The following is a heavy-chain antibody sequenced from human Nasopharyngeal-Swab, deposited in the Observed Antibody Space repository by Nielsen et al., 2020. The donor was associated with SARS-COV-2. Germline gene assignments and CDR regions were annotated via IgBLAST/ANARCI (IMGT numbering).Heavy chain of an antibody. Sequence: GESLKISCVASGFTFTTYAVNWVRQAQGKGLEWVSSINGDAKETFYADSVRGRFTISRDNSGNALYLQMNSLRADDTALYYCARGWSNYGGDIHYWGQGTLVTVAS. V-gene: IGHV3-23*01. CDR2: INGDAKET. D-gene: IGHD4-23*01. CDR3: ARGWSNYGGDIHY. CDR1: GFTFTTYA. J-gene: IGHJ4*02.